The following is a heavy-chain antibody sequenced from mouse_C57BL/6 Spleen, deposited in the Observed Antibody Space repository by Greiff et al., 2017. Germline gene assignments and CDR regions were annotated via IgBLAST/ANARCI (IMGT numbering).Heavy chain of an antibody. CDR3: ARRSSGYVDY. Sequence: VQLQQPGTELVKPGASVKLSCKASGYTFTSYCMQWVKQKPGQGLEWIGNINPSNGGTNYNEKFKSKATLTVEKSSSTAYLQLSRLTSEDSAVYYCARRSSGYVDYWGQGTTLTVSS. CDR1: GYTFTSYC. V-gene: IGHV1-53*01. CDR2: INPSNGGT. D-gene: IGHD3-2*02. J-gene: IGHJ2*01.